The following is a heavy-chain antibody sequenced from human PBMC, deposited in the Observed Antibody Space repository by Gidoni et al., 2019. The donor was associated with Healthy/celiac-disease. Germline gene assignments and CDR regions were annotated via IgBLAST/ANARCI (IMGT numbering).Heavy chain of an antibody. D-gene: IGHD3-22*01. J-gene: IGHJ6*02. CDR3: ARENDSSGYYYYYYGMDV. CDR1: GFTFSSSA. V-gene: IGHV3-30-3*01. CDR2: ISYDGSNK. Sequence: QVQLVASGGGVVQPGRSLRLSCAASGFTFSSSAMPWVRQAPGKGLEWVAGISYDGSNKYYADSVKGRFTISRDNSKNTLYLQMNSLRAEDTAVYYCARENDSSGYYYYYYGMDVWGQGTTVTVSS.